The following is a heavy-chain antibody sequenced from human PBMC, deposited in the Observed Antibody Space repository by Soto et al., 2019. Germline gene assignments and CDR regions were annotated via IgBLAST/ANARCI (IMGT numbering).Heavy chain of an antibody. CDR1: GYTFTSYV. Sequence: QVQLVQSGAEVKKPGASVKVSCKPSGYTFTSYVISWVRQAPGQGHEWMGWISAYNGNTNYAQKLQGRVTMTTDTSPSTVYMRLRSLKSGDTAVYSGARVASYDGAAPWCFDLWGRGTLVTVSS. CDR2: ISAYNGNT. J-gene: IGHJ2*01. D-gene: IGHD1-1*01. V-gene: IGHV1-18*01. CDR3: ARVASYDGAAPWCFDL.